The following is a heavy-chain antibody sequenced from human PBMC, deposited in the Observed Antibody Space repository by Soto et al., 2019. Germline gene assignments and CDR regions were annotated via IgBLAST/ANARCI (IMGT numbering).Heavy chain of an antibody. V-gene: IGHV3-30-3*01. CDR3: ARDRDYYDSSGPPRYFDY. Sequence: GGSLILSCAASGFTFSGYSMHWVRQAPGKGLEWVALISYDGSNKYYADSVKGRFTISRDNSKNTLYLQMNSLRAEDTAVYYCARDRDYYDSSGPPRYFDYWGQGTLVTVSS. J-gene: IGHJ4*02. CDR1: GFTFSGYS. D-gene: IGHD3-22*01. CDR2: ISYDGSNK.